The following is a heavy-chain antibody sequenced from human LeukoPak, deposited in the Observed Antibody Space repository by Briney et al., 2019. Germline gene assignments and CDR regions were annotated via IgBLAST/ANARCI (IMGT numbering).Heavy chain of an antibody. V-gene: IGHV4-38-2*02. CDR1: GYSISSGYY. Sequence: SETLSLTCTVSGYSISSGYYWGWIRQPPGKGPEWIGSIYHSGSTYYNPSLKSRVTISVDTSKNQFSLKLSSVTAADTAVYYCAISSGDFWGQGTLVTVSS. CDR3: AISSGDF. CDR2: IYHSGST. D-gene: IGHD1-26*01. J-gene: IGHJ4*02.